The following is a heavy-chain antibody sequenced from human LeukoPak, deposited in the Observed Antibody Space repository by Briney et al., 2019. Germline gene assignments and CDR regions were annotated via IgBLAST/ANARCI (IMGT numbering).Heavy chain of an antibody. CDR3: ARDKNSYYGSGSFDY. CDR2: ISSSSSSI. J-gene: IGHJ4*02. Sequence: GGSLRLSCAASGFTFSSYGMHWVRQAPGKGLEWVSTISSSSSSIYYADSVKGRFTVSRDNAKNSLYLQMNSLRAEDTAVYYCARDKNSYYGSGSFDYWGQGTLVTVSS. D-gene: IGHD3-10*01. CDR1: GFTFSSYG. V-gene: IGHV3-21*01.